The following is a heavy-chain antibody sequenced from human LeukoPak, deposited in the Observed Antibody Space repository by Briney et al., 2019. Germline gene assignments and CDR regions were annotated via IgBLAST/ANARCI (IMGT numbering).Heavy chain of an antibody. D-gene: IGHD3-10*01. CDR2: IRFDGTKT. J-gene: IGHJ4*02. Sequence: PGGSLRLSCEASGFNFSTNGMHWVRQVPGKGLEWVSFIRFDGTKTFYGDSVRGRFTISRDNSKNTLYLQLSSLRGDDTAVYYCARDFDDVSGNYYYIPDYWGQGTLVTVSS. CDR3: ARDFDDVSGNYYYIPDY. V-gene: IGHV3-30*02. CDR1: GFNFSTNG.